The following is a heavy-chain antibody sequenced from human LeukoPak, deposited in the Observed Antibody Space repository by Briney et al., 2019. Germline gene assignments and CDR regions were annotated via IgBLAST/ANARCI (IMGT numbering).Heavy chain of an antibody. CDR3: ARDGPYSSSGHFDY. V-gene: IGHV4-34*01. CDR2: INHSGST. Sequence: SETLSLTCAVYGGSFSGYYWSWIRQPPGKGLEWIGEINHSGSTNYNPSLKSRVTISVDTSKNLFSLKLSSVTAADTAVYYCARDGPYSSSGHFDYWGQGTLVTVSS. D-gene: IGHD6-6*01. CDR1: GGSFSGYY. J-gene: IGHJ4*02.